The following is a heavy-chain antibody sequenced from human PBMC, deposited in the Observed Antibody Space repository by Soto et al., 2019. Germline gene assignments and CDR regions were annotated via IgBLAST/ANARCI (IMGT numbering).Heavy chain of an antibody. CDR2: ISSSSSYI. CDR3: ARVPYSSSSAIDY. J-gene: IGHJ4*02. CDR1: GFTFSSYS. Sequence: LRLSCAASGFTFSSYSMNWVRQAPGKGLEWVSSISSSSSYIYYADSVKGRFTISRDNAKNSLYLQMNSLRAEDTAVYYCARVPYSSSSAIDYWGQGTLVTVSS. D-gene: IGHD6-6*01. V-gene: IGHV3-21*01.